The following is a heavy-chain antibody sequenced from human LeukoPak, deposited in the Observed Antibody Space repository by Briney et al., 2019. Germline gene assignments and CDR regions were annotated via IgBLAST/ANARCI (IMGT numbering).Heavy chain of an antibody. CDR1: GFTFGNSW. D-gene: IGHD3-10*01. J-gene: IGHJ4*02. Sequence: GGSLRLSCAASGFTFGNSWVHWVRQAPGKGLVWVSLINADGSTATYADSVKGRFTISRDNARNTLSLQMNSLTIEDTAVYYCAREVYYGSGRSRQPSPVWGQGTLVIVSS. CDR2: INADGSTA. CDR3: AREVYYGSGRSRQPSPV. V-gene: IGHV3-74*01.